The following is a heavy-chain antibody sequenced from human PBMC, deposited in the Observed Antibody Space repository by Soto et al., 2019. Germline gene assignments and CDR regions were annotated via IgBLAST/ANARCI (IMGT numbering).Heavy chain of an antibody. D-gene: IGHD3-10*01. V-gene: IGHV1-18*04. CDR2: IAPHSGRT. Sequence: QVQLVQSGPEVKNPGASVRVSCVASGYAFTSYGVNWVRQAPGQGLEWMGWIAPHSGRTTYLPKFQGRVTMTADVSTNTAYIELRRLKSDDTGIYFCASAATGSYHSAYWGQGTVVTVSS. CDR1: GYAFTSYG. J-gene: IGHJ4*02. CDR3: ASAATGSYHSAY.